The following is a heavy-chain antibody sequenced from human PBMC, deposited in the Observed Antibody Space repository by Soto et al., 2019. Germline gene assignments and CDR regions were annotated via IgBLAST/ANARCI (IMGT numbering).Heavy chain of an antibody. Sequence: GGSLRLSCAASGFTFSSYSMNWVRQAPGKGLEWVSYISSSSSTIYYADSVKGRFTISRDNAKNSLYLQMNSLRAEDTAVYYCARDCRGHGTTVTAIDYWGQGTLVTVSS. CDR1: GFTFSSYS. V-gene: IGHV3-48*01. CDR3: ARDCRGHGTTVTAIDY. J-gene: IGHJ4*02. CDR2: ISSSSSTI. D-gene: IGHD4-17*01.